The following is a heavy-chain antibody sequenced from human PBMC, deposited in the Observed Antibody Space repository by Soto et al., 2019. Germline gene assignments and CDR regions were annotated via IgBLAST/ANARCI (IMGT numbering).Heavy chain of an antibody. CDR3: AKGEDPGIAVAGTEYGDY. V-gene: IGHV3-23*01. CDR1: GFTFSSYA. J-gene: IGHJ4*02. D-gene: IGHD6-19*01. Sequence: PGGSLRLSCAASGFTFSSYAMSWVRQAPGKGLEWVSAISGSGGSTYYADSVKGRFTISRDNSKNTLYLQMNSLRAEDTAVYYCAKGEDPGIAVAGTEYGDYWGQGTLVTAPQ. CDR2: ISGSGGST.